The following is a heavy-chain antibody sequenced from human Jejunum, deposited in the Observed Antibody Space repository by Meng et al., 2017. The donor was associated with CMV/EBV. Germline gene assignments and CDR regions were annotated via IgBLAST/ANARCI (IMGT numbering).Heavy chain of an antibody. J-gene: IGHJ4*02. D-gene: IGHD2-15*01. CDR2: INPNTGVT. CDR3: ARIPTDNLPNQHFDF. V-gene: IGHV1-2*02. Sequence: SGYIFIGYYRHWVRQAPGQGLEWMGWINPNTGVTGTAQKFRGRVTMTRDTSITTAYMELSSLRSDDTAVYFCARIPTDNLPNQHFDFWGQGTLVTVSS. CDR1: GYIFIGYY.